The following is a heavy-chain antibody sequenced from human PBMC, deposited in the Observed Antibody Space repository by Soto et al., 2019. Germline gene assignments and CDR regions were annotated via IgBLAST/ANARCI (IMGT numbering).Heavy chain of an antibody. D-gene: IGHD2-2*03. Sequence: VQLVQSGAEVKKPGASVKVSCKASDYTFSNYGISWVRQAPGQGLEWMGWISAYNGNTNYAQNLQGRVTMTTDTSTSTAYMELRSLRSDDTAVYYCARVGYCTSTTCRYYYYYGMDVWGQGTTVTVSS. V-gene: IGHV1-18*01. J-gene: IGHJ6*02. CDR2: ISAYNGNT. CDR1: DYTFSNYG. CDR3: ARVGYCTSTTCRYYYYYGMDV.